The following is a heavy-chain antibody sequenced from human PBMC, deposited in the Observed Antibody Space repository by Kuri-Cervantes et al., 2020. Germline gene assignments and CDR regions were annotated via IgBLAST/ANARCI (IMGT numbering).Heavy chain of an antibody. CDR1: GFTFSSYG. Sequence: GESLKISCAASGFTFSSYGMHWVRQAPGKGLEWVAVIWYDGSNKYYADSVKGRFTISRDNSKNTLYLQMNSLRAEDTAVYYCARESYSSSWFLFDYWGQGTLVTVSS. CDR2: IWYDGSNK. CDR3: ARESYSSSWFLFDY. J-gene: IGHJ4*02. D-gene: IGHD6-13*01. V-gene: IGHV3-33*01.